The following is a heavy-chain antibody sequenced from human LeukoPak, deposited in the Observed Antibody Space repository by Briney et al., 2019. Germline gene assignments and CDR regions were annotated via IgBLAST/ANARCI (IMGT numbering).Heavy chain of an antibody. J-gene: IGHJ6*02. V-gene: IGHV3-21*01. CDR1: GFTFSDSY. Sequence: GGSLTLFCAASGFTFSDSYMNWVRQAPGKGLEWVSSISSGSGYIYYADSVKGRFTISRDNSKNTLYLQMNSLRAEDTAVYYCASPREGRYYYGMDVWGQGTTVTVSS. CDR2: ISSGSGYI. CDR3: ASPREGRYYYGMDV. D-gene: IGHD3-10*01.